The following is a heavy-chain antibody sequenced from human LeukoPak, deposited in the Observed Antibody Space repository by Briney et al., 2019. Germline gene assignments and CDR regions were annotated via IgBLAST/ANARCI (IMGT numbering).Heavy chain of an antibody. D-gene: IGHD1-26*01. CDR3: ARSRTAYYNVYADF. Sequence: GGSLRLSCVVSGFTFSSYWMSWFRQAPGKGLEWVANIKEDGSEKYYADYVKGRFTISRDNAKNSLSLQMSSLRDEDTAVFYCARSRTAYYNVYADFWGQGTLVTVSS. CDR2: IKEDGSEK. V-gene: IGHV3-7*01. CDR1: GFTFSSYW. J-gene: IGHJ4*02.